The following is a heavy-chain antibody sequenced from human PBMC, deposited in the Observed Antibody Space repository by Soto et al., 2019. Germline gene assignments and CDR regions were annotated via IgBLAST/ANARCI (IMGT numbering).Heavy chain of an antibody. CDR3: ARGPTRGKNYYYYYGMDV. Sequence: NPSETLSLTCAVYGGSFIGYYWSWIRQPPGKGLEWIGEINHSGSTNYNPSLKSRVTISVDTSKNQFSLKLSSVTAADTAVYYCARGPTRGKNYYYYYGMDVWGQGTTVTVSS. CDR1: GGSFIGYY. CDR2: INHSGST. J-gene: IGHJ6*02. V-gene: IGHV4-34*01.